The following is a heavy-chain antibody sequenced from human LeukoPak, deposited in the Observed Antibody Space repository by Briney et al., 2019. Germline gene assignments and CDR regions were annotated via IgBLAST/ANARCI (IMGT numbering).Heavy chain of an antibody. CDR1: GFTFSSYS. Sequence: PGGSLRLSCAASGFTFSSYSMNWVRQAPGKGLEWVSYISSSSSTIYYADSVKGRFTISRDNAKNSLYLQMNSLRDEDTAVYYCARMGIAVAGTSYYFDYWGQGTLVTVCS. V-gene: IGHV3-48*02. J-gene: IGHJ4*02. CDR2: ISSSSSTI. D-gene: IGHD6-19*01. CDR3: ARMGIAVAGTSYYFDY.